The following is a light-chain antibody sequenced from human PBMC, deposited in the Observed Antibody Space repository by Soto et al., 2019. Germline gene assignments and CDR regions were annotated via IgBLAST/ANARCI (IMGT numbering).Light chain of an antibody. CDR3: QQYGRSPWT. V-gene: IGKV3-20*01. CDR2: GAS. J-gene: IGKJ1*01. Sequence: EIVLTQSPGTLSLSPGERATLSCRASQSVSSSYLAWYQQQPGQAPRPLIYGASSRAIGIPDRFSGSGSGTDFTLTISRLEPEDFAVYYCQQYGRSPWTFGQGTKVEIK. CDR1: QSVSSSY.